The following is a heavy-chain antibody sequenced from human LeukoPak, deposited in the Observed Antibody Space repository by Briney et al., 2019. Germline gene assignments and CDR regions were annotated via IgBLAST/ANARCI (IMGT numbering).Heavy chain of an antibody. J-gene: IGHJ5*02. CDR1: GYTFSNCA. CDR3: TKDSVAAAGTAWFDP. Sequence: GGSLRLSCAASGYTFSNCAMTWVRQAPGKRLEWVSGISHNGDRIYYADSVKGRFTISRDNSKNTLYLQMNSLRLEDTALYYCTKDSVAAAGTAWFDPWGQGTLVTVSS. V-gene: IGHV3-23*01. D-gene: IGHD6-13*01. CDR2: ISHNGDRI.